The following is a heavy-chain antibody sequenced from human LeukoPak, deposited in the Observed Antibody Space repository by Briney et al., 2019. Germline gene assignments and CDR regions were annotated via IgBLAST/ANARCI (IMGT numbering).Heavy chain of an antibody. J-gene: IGHJ4*02. Sequence: GASVKVSCKASGYTFTGYYMHWVRQAPGQGLEWMGWINPNSGGTNYAQKFQGRVTMTRDTSISTAYMELSSLRSEDTAVYYCARVEGIYGYNFDYWGQGTLVTVSS. D-gene: IGHD5-24*01. V-gene: IGHV1-2*02. CDR3: ARVEGIYGYNFDY. CDR2: INPNSGGT. CDR1: GYTFTGYY.